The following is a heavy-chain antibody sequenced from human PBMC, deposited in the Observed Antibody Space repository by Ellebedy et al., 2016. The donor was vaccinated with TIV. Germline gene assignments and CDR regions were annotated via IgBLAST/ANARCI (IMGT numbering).Heavy chain of an antibody. CDR1: GGSISSYY. V-gene: IGHV4-59*01. CDR3: ARGTKYAFDI. CDR2: IYYSGST. D-gene: IGHD2-2*01. Sequence: SETLSLTXTVSGGSISSYYWSWIRQPPGKGLEWIGYIYYSGSTNYNPSLKSRVTISVDTSKNQFSLKLSSVTAADTAVYYCARGTKYAFDIWGQGTMVTVSS. J-gene: IGHJ3*02.